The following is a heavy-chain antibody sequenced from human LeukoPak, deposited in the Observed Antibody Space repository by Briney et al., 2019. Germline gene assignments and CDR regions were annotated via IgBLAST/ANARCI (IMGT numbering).Heavy chain of an antibody. V-gene: IGHV1-18*01. CDR1: GYSFTTYG. CDR3: SRTVTTSSYYFDY. CDR2: ISGYDGNT. D-gene: IGHD4-17*01. Sequence: ASVQVSCKASGYSFTTYGVSWVRQAPAQGLEWMGWISGYDGNTNYPQKLRGRVTIITDTSTSTAYMDLRSLRSDDTALYYCSRTVTTSSYYFDYWGQGTLVTVSS. J-gene: IGHJ4*02.